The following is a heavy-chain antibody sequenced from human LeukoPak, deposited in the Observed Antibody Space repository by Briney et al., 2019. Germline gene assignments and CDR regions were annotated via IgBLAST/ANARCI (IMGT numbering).Heavy chain of an antibody. D-gene: IGHD2-8*01. Sequence: GGPLRLSCAASGFTFSTYWMSWGRQAPGKELEWVANIREDGSDKYYVDSVKGRFTISRDNAKNSLYLQMNNLRAEDTAVYYCARYLHDNGAFDSWGQGTLVTVSS. J-gene: IGHJ5*01. CDR2: IREDGSDK. V-gene: IGHV3-7*05. CDR1: GFTFSTYW. CDR3: ARYLHDNGAFDS.